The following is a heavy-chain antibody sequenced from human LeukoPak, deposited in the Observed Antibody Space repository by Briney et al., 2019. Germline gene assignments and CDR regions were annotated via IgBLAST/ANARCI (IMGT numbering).Heavy chain of an antibody. CDR2: IYTSGST. J-gene: IGHJ4*02. CDR3: ARVGGCSGGSCYSFYFDY. V-gene: IGHV4-4*07. Sequence: SEILSLTCTVSGGSISSYYWSWIRQPAGKGLEWIGRIYTSGSTNYNPSLKSRVTMSVDTSKNQFSLKLSSVTAADTAVYYCARVGGCSGGSCYSFYFDYWGQGTLVTVSS. CDR1: GGSISSYY. D-gene: IGHD2-15*01.